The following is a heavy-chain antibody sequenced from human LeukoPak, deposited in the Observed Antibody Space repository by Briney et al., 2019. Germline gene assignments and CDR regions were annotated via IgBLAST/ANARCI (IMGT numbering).Heavy chain of an antibody. CDR2: IRADGSNK. V-gene: IGHV3-30*02. D-gene: IGHD2-21*02. J-gene: IGHJ4*02. CDR1: GFTFGSYG. Sequence: GGSLRLSCAASGFTFGSYGMHWVRQAPGKGREGGTFIRADGSNKYYSYSVRGRFTIARDNAKNTLYLKMTTLIADDTPVYYCAKGVKQIVVVTAHHPLDYWGQGTLVTVSS. CDR3: AKGVKQIVVVTAHHPLDY.